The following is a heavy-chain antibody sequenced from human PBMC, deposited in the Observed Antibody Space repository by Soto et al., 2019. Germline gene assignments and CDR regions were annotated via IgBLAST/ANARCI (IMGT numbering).Heavy chain of an antibody. CDR2: INPNSGGA. J-gene: IGHJ6*02. CDR1: GYTFTGYY. D-gene: IGHD6-13*01. Sequence: ASVKVSCKASGYTFTGYYMHWVRQAPGQGLEWMGWINPNSGGANYAQKFQGRVTMTRDTSISTAYMELSRLRSDDTAVYYCARDERSRGYYYYGMDVWGQGTTGTVSS. V-gene: IGHV1-2*02. CDR3: ARDERSRGYYYYGMDV.